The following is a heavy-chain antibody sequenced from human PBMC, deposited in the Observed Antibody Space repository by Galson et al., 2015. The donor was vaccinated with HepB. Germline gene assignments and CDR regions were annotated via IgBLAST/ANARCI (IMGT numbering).Heavy chain of an antibody. CDR3: ARDPNYCGSGSTY. Sequence: SVKVSCKASGGTFSSYTISWVRQAPGQGLEWMGRIIPILGIANYAQKFQGRVTITADKSTSTAYMELSSLRSEDTAVYYCARDPNYCGSGSTYWGQGTLVTVSS. CDR2: IIPILGIA. V-gene: IGHV1-69*04. D-gene: IGHD3-10*01. CDR1: GGTFSSYT. J-gene: IGHJ4*02.